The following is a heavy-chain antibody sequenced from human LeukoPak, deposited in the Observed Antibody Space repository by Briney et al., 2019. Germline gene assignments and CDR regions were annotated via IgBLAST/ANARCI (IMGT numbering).Heavy chain of an antibody. Sequence: GGSLRLSCAASGFTFDDYGMSWVRQAPGKGLEWVSGINWNGGSTGYADSVKGRFTISRDNAKNSLYLQMNSLRAEDTALYYCARRDIVEVPASILGAFDIWGQGTMVTVSS. D-gene: IGHD2-2*02. CDR2: INWNGGST. V-gene: IGHV3-20*04. J-gene: IGHJ3*02. CDR1: GFTFDDYG. CDR3: ARRDIVEVPASILGAFDI.